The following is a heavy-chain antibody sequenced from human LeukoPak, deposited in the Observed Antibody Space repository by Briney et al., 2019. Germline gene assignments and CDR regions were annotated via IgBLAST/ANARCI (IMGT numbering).Heavy chain of an antibody. CDR3: ARGKWLRSSFDY. CDR1: GGSFSGYY. Sequence: SETLSLTCAVYGGSFSGYYWSWIRQPPGKGLEWIGEINHSGSTNYNPSLKSRVTITVDTSKNQFSLKLSSVTAADTAVYYCARGKWLRSSFDYWGQGTLVTVSS. D-gene: IGHD5-12*01. CDR2: INHSGST. V-gene: IGHV4-34*01. J-gene: IGHJ4*02.